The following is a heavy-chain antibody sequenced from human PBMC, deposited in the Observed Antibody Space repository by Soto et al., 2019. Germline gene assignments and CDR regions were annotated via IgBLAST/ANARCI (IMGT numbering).Heavy chain of an antibody. CDR3: ASRQVWRVGHYIDY. CDR2: INPNSGGT. CDR1: GYTFTGYY. D-gene: IGHD3-3*01. V-gene: IGHV1-2*02. J-gene: IGHJ4*02. Sequence: ASVKVSCKASGYTFTGYYMHWVRQAPGQGLEWMGWINPNSGGTNYAQKFQGRVTMTRDTSISTACMELSRLRSEDTAVYYCASRQVWRVGHYIDYWGQGTLVTVYS.